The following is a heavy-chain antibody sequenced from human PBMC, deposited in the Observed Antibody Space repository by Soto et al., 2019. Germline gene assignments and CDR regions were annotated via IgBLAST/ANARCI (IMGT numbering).Heavy chain of an antibody. D-gene: IGHD2-8*01. CDR2: IDPYDTGI. Sequence: GGSLRLSCAASGFAFSSEWMHWVRQAPGKGLVWVSRIDPYDTGITYADSVKGRFTISRDNAKNTLYLQMNSLRAEDTAVYFCAKDHFKGNGVFDGFDVWGRGTMVTVSS. CDR1: GFAFSSEW. V-gene: IGHV3-74*01. J-gene: IGHJ3*01. CDR3: AKDHFKGNGVFDGFDV.